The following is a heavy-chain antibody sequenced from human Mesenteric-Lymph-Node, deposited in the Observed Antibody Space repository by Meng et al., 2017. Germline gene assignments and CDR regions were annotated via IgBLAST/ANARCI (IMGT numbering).Heavy chain of an antibody. CDR1: GFTLSIYW. Sequence: GESLKISCAASGFTLSIYWMHWVRQAPGKGLVWVSGINSDGSVTAYADSVKGRFTISRDNAKNTLYLQMDSLRGEDTAVYYCARDLRVVMGSGTRGYFYGMDVWGQGTTVTVYS. J-gene: IGHJ6*02. V-gene: IGHV3-74*03. CDR3: ARDLRVVMGSGTRGYFYGMDV. CDR2: INSDGSVT. D-gene: IGHD2-21*01.